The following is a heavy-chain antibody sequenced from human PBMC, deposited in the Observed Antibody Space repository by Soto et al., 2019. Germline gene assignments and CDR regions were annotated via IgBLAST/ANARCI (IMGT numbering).Heavy chain of an antibody. J-gene: IGHJ3*02. V-gene: IGHV1-69*13. CDR2: IISIFGTA. CDR3: ARETTYYYDSSGYPHDAFDI. D-gene: IGHD3-22*01. CDR1: GGTFSSYA. Sequence: GASVKVSCKASGGTFSSYAISWVRQAPGQGLEWMGGIISIFGTANYAQKFQGRVTITADESTSTAYMELSSLRSEDTAVYYCARETTYYYDSSGYPHDAFDIWGQGTMVTVSS.